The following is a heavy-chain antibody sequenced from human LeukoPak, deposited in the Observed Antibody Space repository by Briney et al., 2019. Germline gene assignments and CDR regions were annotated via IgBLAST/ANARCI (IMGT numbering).Heavy chain of an antibody. Sequence: PGGSLRPSCAASGFNFSTYNVNWVRQAPGKGLDWVSYISSSSRTRYYADSVKGRFTISRDNAKDSLYLQMNSLRAEDTAVYYCVRGSIGFGYWGQGALVTVSS. CDR2: ISSSSRTR. D-gene: IGHD2-15*01. CDR3: VRGSIGFGY. V-gene: IGHV3-48*04. CDR1: GFNFSTYN. J-gene: IGHJ4*02.